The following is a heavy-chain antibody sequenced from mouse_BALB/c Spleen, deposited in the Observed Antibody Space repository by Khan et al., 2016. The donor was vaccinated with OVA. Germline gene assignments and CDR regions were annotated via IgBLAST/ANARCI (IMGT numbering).Heavy chain of an antibody. V-gene: IGHV5-6*01. D-gene: IGHD1-1*02. CDR2: ISSGGHYT. Sequence: EVELVESGGDLVKPGGSLKLSCAASGFTFSTYGMSWVRQTPDMRLEWVATISSGGHYTYYLDSVKGRFTISRDNAKNTLYLQMSSLKSEDTAIYYCARLAYYYNSEGFAYWGQGTLVTVSA. CDR3: ARLAYYYNSEGFAY. CDR1: GFTFSTYG. J-gene: IGHJ3*01.